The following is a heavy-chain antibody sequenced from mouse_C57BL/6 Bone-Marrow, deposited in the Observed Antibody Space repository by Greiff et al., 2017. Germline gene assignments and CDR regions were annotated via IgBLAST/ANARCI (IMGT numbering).Heavy chain of an antibody. V-gene: IGHV1-69*01. CDR3: SRDGGLRRSYWYFDV. D-gene: IGHD2-4*01. Sequence: VQLQQPGAELVMPGASVKLSCKASGYTFPSYWMHWVKQRPGQSLAWIGEIDPSDSYSNYNQKFKGKSTLTVDKSSSTAYMQHSSLTSEDSAVYYCSRDGGLRRSYWYFDVWGTGTTVTVSS. CDR1: GYTFPSYW. J-gene: IGHJ1*03. CDR2: IDPSDSYS.